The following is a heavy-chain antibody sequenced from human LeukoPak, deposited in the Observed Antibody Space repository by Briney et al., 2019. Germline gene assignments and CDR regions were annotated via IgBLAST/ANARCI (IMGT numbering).Heavy chain of an antibody. D-gene: IGHD3-22*01. CDR1: GFTFDDYA. V-gene: IGHV3-43*02. J-gene: IGHJ1*01. CDR2: ISGDGRST. CDR3: AKVYRYYDSSCQH. Sequence: PGGSLRLSCAASGFTFDDYAMHWVRQAPGKGLEWVSLISGDGRSTYFADSVKGRFTISRDNSKNSLYLQMNSLRTEDTALYYCAKVYRYYDSSCQHWGQRTLVTVSS.